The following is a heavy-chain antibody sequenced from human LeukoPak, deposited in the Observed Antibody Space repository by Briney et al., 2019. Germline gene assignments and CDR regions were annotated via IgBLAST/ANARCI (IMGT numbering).Heavy chain of an antibody. V-gene: IGHV4-34*01. Sequence: SETLSLTCAVYGGSFSGYYWSWIRQPPGKGLEWIGEINHSGSTNYNPSLKSRVTISVDTSKNQFSLKLSSVTAADTAVYYCARHLKSSRVVPAAMPGVPFDPWGQGTLATVSS. J-gene: IGHJ5*02. CDR2: INHSGST. D-gene: IGHD2-2*01. CDR1: GGSFSGYY. CDR3: ARHLKSSRVVPAAMPGVPFDP.